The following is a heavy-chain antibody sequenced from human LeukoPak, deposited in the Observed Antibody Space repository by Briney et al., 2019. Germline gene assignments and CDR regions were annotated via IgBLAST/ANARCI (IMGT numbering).Heavy chain of an antibody. CDR2: ISSSGSTI. V-gene: IGHV3-48*03. D-gene: IGHD6-19*01. CDR3: AREEGIAVLDL. CDR1: GFTFSSYE. Sequence: GGSLRLSCAASGFTFSSYEMNWVCQAPGKGLEWVSYISSSGSTIYYADSVKGRFTISRDNAKNSLYLQMNSLRAEDTAVYYCAREEGIAVLDLWGQGTLVTVSS. J-gene: IGHJ5*02.